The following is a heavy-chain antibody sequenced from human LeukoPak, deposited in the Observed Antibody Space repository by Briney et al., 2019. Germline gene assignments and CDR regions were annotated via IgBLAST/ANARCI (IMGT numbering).Heavy chain of an antibody. J-gene: IGHJ4*02. D-gene: IGHD1-26*01. CDR1: GYTFTGDY. CDR2: INPNSGGT. CDR3: ARVFGEVGAYFDY. Sequence: ASVKVSCKASGYTFTGDYMHWVRQAPGQGLEWMGWINPNSGGTNYAQKFQGRVTMTRDTSISTAYMELSRLRSDDTAVYYCARVFGEVGAYFDYWGQGTLVTVSS. V-gene: IGHV1-2*02.